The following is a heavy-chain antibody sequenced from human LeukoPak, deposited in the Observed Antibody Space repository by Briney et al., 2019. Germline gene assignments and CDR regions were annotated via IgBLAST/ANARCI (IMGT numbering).Heavy chain of an antibody. CDR1: GYTFTGYY. D-gene: IGHD6-13*01. V-gene: IGHV1-46*01. CDR3: ASTPLIVIAAAGTYYYYYGMDV. Sequence: ASVKVSCKASGYTFTGYYMHWVRQAPGQGLEWMGMIYPRDGSTSYAQKFQGRVTITADESTSTAYMELSSLRSEDTAVYYCASTPLIVIAAAGTYYYYYGMDVWGQGTTVTVSS. J-gene: IGHJ6*02. CDR2: IYPRDGST.